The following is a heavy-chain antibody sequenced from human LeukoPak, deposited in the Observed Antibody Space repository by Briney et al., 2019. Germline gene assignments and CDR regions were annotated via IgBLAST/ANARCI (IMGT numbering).Heavy chain of an antibody. V-gene: IGHV3-30*18. CDR1: GFTFSSYG. J-gene: IGHJ4*02. Sequence: QTGGSLRLSCAASGFTFSSYGMHWVRQAPGKGLEWVAVISYDGSNKYYADSVKGRFTISRDNSKNTLYLQMNSLRAEDTAVYYCAKDSGYWGQGTLVTVSS. CDR2: ISYDGSNK. D-gene: IGHD1-26*01. CDR3: AKDSGY.